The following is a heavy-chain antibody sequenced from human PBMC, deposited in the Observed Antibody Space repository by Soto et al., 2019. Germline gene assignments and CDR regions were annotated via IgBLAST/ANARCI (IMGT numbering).Heavy chain of an antibody. Sequence: LSLTCAVSGYSISSGYYWGWIRQPPGKGLEWIGSIYHSGSTYYNPSLKSRVTISVDTSKNQFSLKLSSVTAADTAVYYCARHPLSSSGWFDPWGQVTLVTVSS. D-gene: IGHD3-16*02. J-gene: IGHJ5*02. CDR2: IYHSGST. CDR1: GYSISSGYY. CDR3: ARHPLSSSGWFDP. V-gene: IGHV4-38-2*01.